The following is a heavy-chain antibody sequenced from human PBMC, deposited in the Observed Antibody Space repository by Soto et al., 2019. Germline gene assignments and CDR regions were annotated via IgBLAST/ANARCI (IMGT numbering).Heavy chain of an antibody. J-gene: IGHJ4*02. CDR1: GFTFSSYA. Sequence: GGSLRLSCAASGFTFSSYAMSWVRQAPGKGLEWVSAISGSGGSTYYADSVKGRFTISRDNSKNTLYLQMNSLRAEDTAVYYCAGSRGYSSGWYFFDYWGQGTLVTVSS. D-gene: IGHD6-19*01. CDR2: ISGSGGST. CDR3: AGSRGYSSGWYFFDY. V-gene: IGHV3-23*01.